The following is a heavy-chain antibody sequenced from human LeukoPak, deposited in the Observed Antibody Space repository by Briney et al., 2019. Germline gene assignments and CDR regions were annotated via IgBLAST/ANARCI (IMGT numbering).Heavy chain of an antibody. CDR2: ISSSGSTI. Sequence: GGSLRLSCAASGFTFSDYYMSWIRQAPGKGLEWVSYISSSGSTIYYADSVKGRFTISRDNSKNTLYLQMSSLRAEDTAVYYCAKRSKLSCSSTSCPLDYWGQGTLVTVSS. J-gene: IGHJ4*02. CDR3: AKRSKLSCSSTSCPLDY. D-gene: IGHD2-2*01. V-gene: IGHV3-11*01. CDR1: GFTFSDYY.